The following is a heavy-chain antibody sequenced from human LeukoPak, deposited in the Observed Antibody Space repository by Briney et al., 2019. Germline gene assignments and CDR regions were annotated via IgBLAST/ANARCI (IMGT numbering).Heavy chain of an antibody. Sequence: GGSLRLSCAASGFTFSSYSMTWVRQAPGKGLEWVSSISSSSSYIYYADSVKGRFTISRDNAKNSLYLQMNSLRAEDTAVYYCARDTPLGAFDIWGQGTMVTVSS. V-gene: IGHV3-21*01. CDR3: ARDTPLGAFDI. CDR2: ISSSSSYI. J-gene: IGHJ3*02. CDR1: GFTFSSYS.